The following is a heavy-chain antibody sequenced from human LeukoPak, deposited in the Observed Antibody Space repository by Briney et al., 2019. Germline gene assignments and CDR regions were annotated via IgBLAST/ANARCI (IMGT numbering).Heavy chain of an antibody. V-gene: IGHV1-69*06. CDR2: IIPIFGTA. CDR3: ASRYYDSSGYEIFDY. D-gene: IGHD3-22*01. J-gene: IGHJ4*02. Sequence: SVKVSCKASGGTFSSYAISWVRQAPGQGLEWMGGIIPIFGTANYAQRFQGRVTITADKSTSTAYMELSSLRSEDTAVYYCASRYYDSSGYEIFDYWGQGTLVTVSS. CDR1: GGTFSSYA.